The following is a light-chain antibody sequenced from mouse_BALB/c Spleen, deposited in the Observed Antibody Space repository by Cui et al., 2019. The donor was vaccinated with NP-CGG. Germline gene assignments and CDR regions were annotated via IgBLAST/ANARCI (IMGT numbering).Light chain of an antibody. CDR1: TGAVTTSNY. CDR2: GTN. J-gene: IGLJ1*01. V-gene: IGLV1*01. Sequence: QAVVTQESALTTSPCEIVTLTCRSSTGAVTTSNYANWVQEKPDHLFTGLIGGTNNRAPGVPARFSGSLIGDKAALTIKGAQTEDEAIYFCALWYSNHWVFGGGTKLTVL. CDR3: ALWYSNHWV.